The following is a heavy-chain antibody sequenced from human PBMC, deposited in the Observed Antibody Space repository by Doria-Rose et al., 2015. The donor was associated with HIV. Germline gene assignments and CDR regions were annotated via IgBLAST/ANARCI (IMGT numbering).Heavy chain of an antibody. CDR2: IFYTGSA. D-gene: IGHD1-26*01. CDR1: GGSISHCY. CDR3: ARVLSGTYDY. V-gene: IGHV4-59*01. Sequence: QVQLQESGPGLVKPSETLSLTCSVSGGSISHCYWSWIRQPPGKGLEYIGDIFYTGSANYSPSLKSRASISIDTSKNKFSLRLSSVTAADTAVYYCARVLSGTYDYWGQGTLVTVSS. J-gene: IGHJ4*02.